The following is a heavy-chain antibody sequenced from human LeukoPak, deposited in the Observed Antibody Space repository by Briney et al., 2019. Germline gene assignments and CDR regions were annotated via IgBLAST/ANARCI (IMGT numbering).Heavy chain of an antibody. Sequence: SQTLSLTCTVSGGSISSGGYYWSWLRQHPGKGLEWIGYIYYSGSTYYNPSLKSRVTISVDTSKNQFSLKLSSVTAADTAVYYCASMDTAMVDYWGQGTLVTVSS. CDR2: IYYSGST. D-gene: IGHD5-18*01. CDR3: ASMDTAMVDY. CDR1: GGSISSGGYY. J-gene: IGHJ4*02. V-gene: IGHV4-31*03.